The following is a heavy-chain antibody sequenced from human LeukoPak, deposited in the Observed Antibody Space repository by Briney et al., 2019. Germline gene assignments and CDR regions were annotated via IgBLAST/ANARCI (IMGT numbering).Heavy chain of an antibody. D-gene: IGHD3-22*01. CDR2: IYYSGST. J-gene: IGHJ4*02. CDR1: GGSISSGDYY. V-gene: IGHV4-30-4*01. Sequence: SETLSLTCTVSGGSISSGDYYWSWIRQPPGKGLEWIGYIYYSGSTYYNPSLKSRVTISVDTSKNQFSLKLSSVTAADTAVYYCASYDSSGYYNSLFFDYWGQGTLVTVSS. CDR3: ASYDSSGYYNSLFFDY.